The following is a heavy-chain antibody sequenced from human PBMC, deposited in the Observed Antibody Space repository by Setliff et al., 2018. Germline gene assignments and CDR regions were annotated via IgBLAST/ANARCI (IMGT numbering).Heavy chain of an antibody. CDR1: GGSVSSTCHY. V-gene: IGHV4-39*07. CDR2: VYYSGYT. D-gene: IGHD3-10*01. Sequence: PSETLSLTCNVSGGSVSSTCHYWGWIRQPPGKGMEWIGSVYYSGYTYYNPSLQSRVTLSVDMSKNQFSMKLTSVTAADTAVYYCARVDFTMIQGVLGLWGQGTLVTVSS. CDR3: ARVDFTMIQGVLGL. J-gene: IGHJ1*01.